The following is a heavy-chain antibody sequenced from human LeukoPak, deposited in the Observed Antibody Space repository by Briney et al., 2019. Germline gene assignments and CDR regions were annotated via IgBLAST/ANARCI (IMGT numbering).Heavy chain of an antibody. D-gene: IGHD3-22*01. CDR3: AYGYNYNAFDI. CDR2: IYYSGST. V-gene: IGHV4-59*01. CDR1: GGSISSYY. J-gene: IGHJ3*02. Sequence: SETLSLTCTVSGGSISSYYWSWIRQPPGKGLEWIGYIYYSGSTNYNPSLKSRVTISVDTSKDQFSLKLSSVTAADTAVYYCAYGYNYNAFDIWGQGTMVTVSS.